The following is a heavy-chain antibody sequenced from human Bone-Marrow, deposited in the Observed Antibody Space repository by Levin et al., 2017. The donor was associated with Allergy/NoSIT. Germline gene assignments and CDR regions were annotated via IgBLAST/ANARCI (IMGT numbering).Heavy chain of an antibody. Sequence: PGESLKISCAASGFTFSSYAMSWVRQAPGKGLEWVSAISGSGGSTYYADSVKGRFTISRDNSKNTLYLQMNSLRAEDTAVYYCAKGSMIHSRSFDYWGQGTLVTVSS. V-gene: IGHV3-23*01. CDR2: ISGSGGST. CDR1: GFTFSSYA. J-gene: IGHJ4*02. D-gene: IGHD3-22*01. CDR3: AKGSMIHSRSFDY.